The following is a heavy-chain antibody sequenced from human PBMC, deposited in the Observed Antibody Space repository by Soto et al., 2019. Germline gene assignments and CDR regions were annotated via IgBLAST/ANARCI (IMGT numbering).Heavy chain of an antibody. CDR1: GYTFTSYG. CDR3: ARGRYGDY. V-gene: IGHV1-18*01. J-gene: IGHJ4*02. D-gene: IGHD1-1*01. Sequence: QVHLVQSGAEVKKPGASVKVSGKGSGYTFTSYGITWVRQAPGQGLEWMGGISAHNGNTDYAQKLQGRVTVTRDTSTSTAYMELRSLRSDDTAVYYCARGRYGDYWGQGALVTVSS. CDR2: ISAHNGNT.